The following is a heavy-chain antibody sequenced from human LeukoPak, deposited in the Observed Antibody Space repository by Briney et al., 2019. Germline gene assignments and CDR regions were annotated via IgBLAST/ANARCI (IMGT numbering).Heavy chain of an antibody. CDR1: GYSISSGYY. CDR2: IYHSGST. CDR3: ARHLFYYYYYMDV. Sequence: PSETLSLTCAVSGYSISSGYYWGWIRQSPGKGLEWIGSIYHSGSTYYNPSLKSRVTISVDTSKNQFSLKLSSVTAADTAVYYCARHLFYYYYYMDVWGKGTTVTVSS. V-gene: IGHV4-38-2*01. J-gene: IGHJ6*03.